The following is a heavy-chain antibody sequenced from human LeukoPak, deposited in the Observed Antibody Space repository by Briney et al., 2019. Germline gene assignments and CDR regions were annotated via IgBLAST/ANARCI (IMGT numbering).Heavy chain of an antibody. V-gene: IGHV3-23*01. CDR2: ISGSGGIK. J-gene: IGHJ6*03. CDR3: AKIATAGYYYYSMDV. Sequence: GGSLRLSCAASGFTFISYAMSWVRLAPGKGLEWVSTISGSGGIKYYADSVKGRFTISRDNSKNTLYLQMNSLRAEDTAIYYCAKIATAGYYYYSMDVWGKGTTVTVSS. D-gene: IGHD6-13*01. CDR1: GFTFISYA.